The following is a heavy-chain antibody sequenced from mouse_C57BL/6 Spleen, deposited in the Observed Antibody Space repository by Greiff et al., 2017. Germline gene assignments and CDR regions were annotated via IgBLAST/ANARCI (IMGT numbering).Heavy chain of an antibody. CDR3: ARPSLDY. Sequence: VQLKESGPELVKPGASVKISCKASGYSFTGYYMNWVKQSPEKSLEWIGEINPSTGGTTYNQKFKAKATLTVDKSSSTAYMQLKSLTSEDSAVYYCARPSLDYWGQGTTLTVSS. V-gene: IGHV1-42*01. CDR2: INPSTGGT. D-gene: IGHD6-1*01. CDR1: GYSFTGYY. J-gene: IGHJ2*01.